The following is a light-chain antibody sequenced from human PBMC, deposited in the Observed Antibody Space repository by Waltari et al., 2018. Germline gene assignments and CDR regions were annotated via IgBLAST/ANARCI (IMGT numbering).Light chain of an antibody. J-gene: IGKJ1*01. CDR2: AAT. CDR1: QNISNY. V-gene: IGKV1-39*01. CDR3: QHCLGIPWA. Sequence: DIQLTQSPSSLSASVGDRVTLTCRASQNISNYLHWYQQTPGKAPKLLIYAATNLESGVPSRFTGSWSGAEFTLTISTLQPEDFATYYCQHCLGIPWAFGLGTKLDI.